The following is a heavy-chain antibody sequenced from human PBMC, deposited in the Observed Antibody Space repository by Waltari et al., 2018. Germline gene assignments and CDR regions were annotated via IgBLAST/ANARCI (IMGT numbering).Heavy chain of an antibody. CDR1: GLKVSTSF. Sequence: EVQLVETGGGLIQPGGSLRLSCAASGLKVSTSFLSWVRQAPGKGLVWVSYIYSGGSAYYEDSVKGRFTISRDNSKNTLYLQMNRLTADDTAVYYCARFYGSGSYFESWGQGALVTVSS. CDR2: IYSGGSA. D-gene: IGHD3-10*01. J-gene: IGHJ4*02. CDR3: ARFYGSGSYFES. V-gene: IGHV3-53*02.